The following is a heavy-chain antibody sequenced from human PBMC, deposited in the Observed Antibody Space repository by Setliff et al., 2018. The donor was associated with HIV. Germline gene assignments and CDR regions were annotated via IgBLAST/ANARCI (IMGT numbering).Heavy chain of an antibody. D-gene: IGHD3-16*01. CDR2: ISDTGDYI. CDR1: AFTFNKYA. J-gene: IGHJ4*02. V-gene: IGHV3-23*01. Sequence: GGSLRLSCTASAFTFNKYAMAWVRQAPGKGLEWVSAISDTGDYIYYADSVKGRFTISRDNAENSVYLQMNGLRVDDTALYYCTRDGGEYWGEGTLVTVSS. CDR3: TRDGGEY.